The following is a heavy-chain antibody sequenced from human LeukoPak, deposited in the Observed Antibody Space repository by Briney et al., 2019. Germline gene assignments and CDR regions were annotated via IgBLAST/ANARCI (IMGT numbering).Heavy chain of an antibody. CDR3: ARRPPVGRYWYFDL. D-gene: IGHD1-26*01. Sequence: SETLSLTCNVSGGSISGYSWSWIRQPPGKGLEWIGYVSHFGSTDYKSSLKGRVTISVDTSKNQFSLKPSSVTAADTAVYYCARRPPVGRYWYFDLWGRGTLVTVSS. V-gene: IGHV4-59*08. CDR1: GGSISGYS. J-gene: IGHJ2*01. CDR2: VSHFGST.